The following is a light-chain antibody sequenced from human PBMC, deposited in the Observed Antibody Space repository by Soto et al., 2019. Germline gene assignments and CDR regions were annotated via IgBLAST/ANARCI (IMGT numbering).Light chain of an antibody. CDR1: SSDVGGYNY. Sequence: QLVLTQPPSASGSPGQSVTISCTGTSSDVGGYNYVSWYQQHPGKAPKLMIYEVSKRPSGVPDRFSGSKSGNTASLTVSGLQAEDEADYYCSSYGGSRAVFGGGTQLTVL. CDR2: EVS. V-gene: IGLV2-8*01. J-gene: IGLJ7*01. CDR3: SSYGGSRAV.